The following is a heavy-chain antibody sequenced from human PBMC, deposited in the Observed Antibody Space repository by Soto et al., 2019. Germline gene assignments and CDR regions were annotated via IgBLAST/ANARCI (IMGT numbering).Heavy chain of an antibody. D-gene: IGHD3-3*01. J-gene: IGHJ6*02. CDR1: GYPFTGYY. Sequence: GSSVQVSCTASGYPFTGYYMHWVRQAPGQGLEWMGWINPNSGGTNYAQKFQGRVTMTRDTSISTAYMELSRLRSDDTAVYYCARGQLRVVDWSRSTNYYGIDVWGQGTTVTVFS. CDR2: INPNSGGT. V-gene: IGHV1-2*02. CDR3: ARGQLRVVDWSRSTNYYGIDV.